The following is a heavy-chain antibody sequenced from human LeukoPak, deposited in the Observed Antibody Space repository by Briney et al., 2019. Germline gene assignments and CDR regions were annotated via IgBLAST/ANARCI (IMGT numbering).Heavy chain of an antibody. CDR1: GFTFSSYW. CDR3: SRRGIIAVAGTSDY. D-gene: IGHD6-19*01. Sequence: GGSLRLSCAASGFTFSSYWMSWVRQAPGKGLEWVANIKQDGSEKYYVDSVKGRFTISRDNAKNSLYLQMNSLRAEDTAVYYCSRRGIIAVAGTSDYWGQGTLVTVSS. J-gene: IGHJ4*02. CDR2: IKQDGSEK. V-gene: IGHV3-7*01.